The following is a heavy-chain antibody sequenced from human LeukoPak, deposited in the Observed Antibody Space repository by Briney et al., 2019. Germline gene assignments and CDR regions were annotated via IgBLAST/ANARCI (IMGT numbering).Heavy chain of an antibody. CDR1: GFTLSSYA. D-gene: IGHD2-21*01. CDR3: AKAPVTTCRGAYCYPFDY. V-gene: IGHV3-23*01. Sequence: PGGSLRLSCAASGFTLSSYAMSWVRQAPGKGLEWVSAISDSGNTYHADSVKGRFTISRDSSKNTLFLQMNRLRPEDPAVYYCAKAPVTTCRGAYCYPFDYWGQGTLVTVSS. J-gene: IGHJ4*02. CDR2: ISDSGNT.